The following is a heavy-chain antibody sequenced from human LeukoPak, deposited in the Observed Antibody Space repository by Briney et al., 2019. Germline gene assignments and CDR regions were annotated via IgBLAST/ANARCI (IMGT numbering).Heavy chain of an antibody. Sequence: GGSLRHSRSPSGLPFSSYVMSWLPPAPGKGVEWVSAISVSGGSPHYAHSVKGPFTISRDNSKNTLYLQMNIRRAQGTALLYSAKVGGCYPYWGRGTLVTVSS. J-gene: IGHJ4*02. CDR1: GLPFSSYV. V-gene: IGHV3-23*01. CDR2: ISVSGGSP. CDR3: AKVGGCYPY. D-gene: IGHD3-22*01.